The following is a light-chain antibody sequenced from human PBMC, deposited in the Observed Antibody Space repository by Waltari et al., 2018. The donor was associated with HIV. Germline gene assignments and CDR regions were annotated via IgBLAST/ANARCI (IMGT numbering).Light chain of an antibody. CDR3: SSYTSSDTVV. V-gene: IGLV2-14*03. J-gene: IGLJ2*01. CDR2: DVS. Sequence: QSALTQPASVSGSPGQSITISCTGTTSDVGGYNSVSWYQQHPANAPQIVILDVSKRPAGVSHLFAGSKSGNTASLTIAGLQAEDEAYYYCSSYTSSDTVVFGGGTKVTVL. CDR1: TSDVGGYNS.